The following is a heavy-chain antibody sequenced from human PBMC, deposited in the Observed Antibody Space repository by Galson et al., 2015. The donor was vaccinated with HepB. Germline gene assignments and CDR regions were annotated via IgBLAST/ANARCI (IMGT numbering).Heavy chain of an antibody. CDR2: IDSSGDDT. J-gene: IGHJ4*02. CDR3: AKYYYGSGKTFDY. D-gene: IGHD3-10*01. CDR1: GFTSRNYA. Sequence: SLRLSCAVSGFTSRNYAMTWVRQAPGKGLEWVSSIDSSGDDTFYTDSVKGRFTISRGNSKNTLFLQMNSLRGEDTALYYCAKYYYGSGKTFDYWGQGTLVTVSS. V-gene: IGHV3-23*01.